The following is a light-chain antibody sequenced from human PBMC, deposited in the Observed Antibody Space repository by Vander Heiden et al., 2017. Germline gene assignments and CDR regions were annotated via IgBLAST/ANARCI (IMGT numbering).Light chain of an antibody. CDR2: WAS. V-gene: IGKV4-1*01. Sequence: DIVMTQSPDSLAVSLGERATIKCKSSQSVLHSSNNKNYLAWYQQKPGQPPKLLIYWASTRDSGVPDRISGSGSGTDFTLTISSLQAEDVAVYYCQQDYTTPFTFGPGTTVDIK. CDR3: QQDYTTPFT. J-gene: IGKJ3*01. CDR1: QSVLHSSNNKNY.